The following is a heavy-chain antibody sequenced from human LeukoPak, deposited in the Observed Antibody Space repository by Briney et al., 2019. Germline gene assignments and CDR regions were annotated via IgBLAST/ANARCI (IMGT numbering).Heavy chain of an antibody. CDR3: ARDLAVTTLDAFDI. V-gene: IGHV3-21*01. D-gene: IGHD4-17*01. Sequence: GGSLRLSCAASGFTFDDYGMTRVRQTPGKGLEWVSSISSSSSYIYYADSVKGRFTISRDNAKNSLYLQMNSLRAEDTAVYYCARDLAVTTLDAFDIWGQGTMVTVSS. CDR1: GFTFDDYG. J-gene: IGHJ3*02. CDR2: ISSSSSYI.